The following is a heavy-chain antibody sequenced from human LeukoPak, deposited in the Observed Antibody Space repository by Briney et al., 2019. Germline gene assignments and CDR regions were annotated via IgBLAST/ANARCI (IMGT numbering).Heavy chain of an antibody. Sequence: GGSLRLSCAASGFTFSSYAMHWVRQAPGKGLEWVAVISYDGSNKYYADSVKGRFTISRDNSKNTLYLQMNSLSAEDTAVYYCARDQGDYYGSGTRTNWFDPWGQGTLVTVSS. V-gene: IGHV3-30*04. CDR1: GFTFSSYA. J-gene: IGHJ5*02. CDR2: ISYDGSNK. CDR3: ARDQGDYYGSGTRTNWFDP. D-gene: IGHD3-10*01.